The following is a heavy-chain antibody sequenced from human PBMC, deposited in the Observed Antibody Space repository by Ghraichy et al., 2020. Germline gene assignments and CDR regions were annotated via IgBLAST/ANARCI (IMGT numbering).Heavy chain of an antibody. CDR3: ARPPYVSFGFDI. Sequence: SETLSLTCAVSGGSLTSSWWSWVRQPPGKGLQWIGEISHYGSTNYNPSLTSRVTISIDKSNNQFSLELTSVTAADTAVYFCARPPYVSFGFDIWGQGTLVTFSS. CDR1: GGSLTSSW. CDR2: ISHYGST. D-gene: IGHD3-16*01. V-gene: IGHV4-4*02. J-gene: IGHJ3*02.